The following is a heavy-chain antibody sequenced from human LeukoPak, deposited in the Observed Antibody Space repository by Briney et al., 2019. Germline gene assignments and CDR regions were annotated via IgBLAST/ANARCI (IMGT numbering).Heavy chain of an antibody. V-gene: IGHV3-9*01. CDR1: GFTFHDYA. CDR2: ISWNSGSI. CDR3: ALLDGEFDY. D-gene: IGHD2-15*01. J-gene: IGHJ4*02. Sequence: GGSLRLSCAASGFTFHDYAMHWVRQAPGKGLEWVSGISWNSGSIGYADSVKGRFTISRDNAKNSLYLQMNSLRAEDTALYYCALLDGEFDYWGQGTLVTVSS.